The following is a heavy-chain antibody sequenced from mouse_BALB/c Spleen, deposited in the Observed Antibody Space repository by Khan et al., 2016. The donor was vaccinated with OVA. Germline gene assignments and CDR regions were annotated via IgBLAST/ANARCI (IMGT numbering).Heavy chain of an antibody. CDR2: ISGDSNSI. Sequence: EVELVESGGGLVQPGGSRKLSCAASGFTFSSYGMHWVRQAPEKGLEWVAYISGDSNSIYYADTVKGRFTISRDNPKNNPFLTMSSLMYEDTARDYCATSYFYGCDFDYWGPGTTLTVSS. V-gene: IGHV5-17*02. D-gene: IGHD1-1*01. CDR1: GFTFSSYG. CDR3: ATSYFYGCDFDY. J-gene: IGHJ2*01.